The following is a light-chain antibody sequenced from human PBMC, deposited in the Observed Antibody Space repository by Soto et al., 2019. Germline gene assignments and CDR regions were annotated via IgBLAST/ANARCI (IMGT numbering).Light chain of an antibody. CDR3: QQYGTSEII. Sequence: EIVMTQSPATLSVSPGERATLSCRASQSVSSNLAWYQQKPGQAPRLLIYGASTRATGIPARFSGSGSGTEFTLTISSLEPEDFAVYYCQQYGTSEIIFGQGTRLEIK. CDR2: GAS. CDR1: QSVSSN. V-gene: IGKV3-15*01. J-gene: IGKJ5*01.